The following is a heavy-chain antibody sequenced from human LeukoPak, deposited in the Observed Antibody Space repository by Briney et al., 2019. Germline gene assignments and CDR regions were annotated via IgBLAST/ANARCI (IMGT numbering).Heavy chain of an antibody. Sequence: GESPKISCKGSGYSFTSYWIGWVRQMPGKGLEWMGIIYPGDSDTRYSPSFQGQVTISADKSISTAYLQWTSLKASDTAMYYCARRGGGFCSNTSCSGYFDYWGQGTLVTVSS. CDR2: IYPGDSDT. D-gene: IGHD2-2*01. J-gene: IGHJ4*02. CDR3: ARRGGGFCSNTSCSGYFDY. CDR1: GYSFTSYW. V-gene: IGHV5-51*01.